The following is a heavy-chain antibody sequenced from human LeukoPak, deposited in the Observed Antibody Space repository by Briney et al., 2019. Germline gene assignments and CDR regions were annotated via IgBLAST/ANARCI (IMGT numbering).Heavy chain of an antibody. CDR1: GYTFTNYA. CDR3: ARDPNHYYDSSAYYGDY. V-gene: IGHV7-4-1*02. J-gene: IGHJ4*02. CDR2: INTNTGNP. D-gene: IGHD3-22*01. Sequence: ASVKVSCKASGYTFTNYAMNWVRQAPGQGLEWMGWINTNTGNPTYAQGFTGRFAFSLDTSVSTAYLQISSLKAEDTAVYYCARDPNHYYDSSAYYGDYWGQGTLVTVSS.